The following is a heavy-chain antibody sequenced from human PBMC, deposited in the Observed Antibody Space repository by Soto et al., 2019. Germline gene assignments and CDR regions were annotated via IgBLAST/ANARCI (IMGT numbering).Heavy chain of an antibody. D-gene: IGHD3-22*01. J-gene: IGHJ3*02. V-gene: IGHV3-23*01. CDR3: AKGATMIVVVIGWDDAFDI. CDR1: GFTFSSYA. CDR2: ISGSGGST. Sequence: PGGSLRLSCAASGFTFSSYAMSWVRQAPGKGLEWVSAISGSGGSTYYADSVKGRFTISRDNSKNTLYLQMNSLRAEDTAVYYCAKGATMIVVVIGWDDAFDIWGQGTMVTVSS.